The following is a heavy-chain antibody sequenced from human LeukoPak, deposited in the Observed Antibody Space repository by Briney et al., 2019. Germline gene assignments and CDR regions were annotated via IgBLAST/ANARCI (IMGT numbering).Heavy chain of an antibody. CDR2: VIGSGSST. CDR1: GFTFSNYD. Sequence: GGSLRLSCAASGFTFSNYDMSWVRRAPGKGLEWVSTVIGSGSSTYYADSVKGRFTISRDNSKSTLYLQMNSLRAEDTAVYYCARDQRYCSSSSCPWEPFDYWGQGTLVTVSS. D-gene: IGHD2-2*01. CDR3: ARDQRYCSSSSCPWEPFDY. V-gene: IGHV3-23*01. J-gene: IGHJ4*02.